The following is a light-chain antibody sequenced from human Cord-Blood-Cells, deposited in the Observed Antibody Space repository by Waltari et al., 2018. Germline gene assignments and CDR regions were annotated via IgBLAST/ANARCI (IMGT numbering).Light chain of an antibody. CDR2: AAS. CDR3: QQSYSTPYT. J-gene: IGKJ2*01. CDR1: QSIINY. V-gene: IGKV1-39*01. Sequence: DIQKTQSRSSLSASVGDSVNLTCLESQSIINYLNWYQQKPGQAPKLLIYAASSLQSGVPSRFSGSGSGTDFTLTISSLQPEDVATYYCQQSYSTPYTFGQGTKLEIK.